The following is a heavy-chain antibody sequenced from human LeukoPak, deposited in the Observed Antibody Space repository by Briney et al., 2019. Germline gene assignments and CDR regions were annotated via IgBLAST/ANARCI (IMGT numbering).Heavy chain of an antibody. V-gene: IGHV1-2*02. D-gene: IGHD1-26*01. CDR2: INPNSGGT. Sequence: ASVKVSCKASGYTFTGYYMHWVRQAPGQGLEWMGWINPNSGGTNYAQKFQGRVTMTRDTSISTAYMELSRLRSDDTAVYYCARVQYSGSYFDAFDIWGQGTMVTVSS. CDR1: GYTFTGYY. CDR3: ARVQYSGSYFDAFDI. J-gene: IGHJ3*02.